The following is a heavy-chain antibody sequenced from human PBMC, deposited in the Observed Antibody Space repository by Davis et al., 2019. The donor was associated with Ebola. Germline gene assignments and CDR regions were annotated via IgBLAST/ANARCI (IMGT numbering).Heavy chain of an antibody. Sequence: AASVKVSCKASGGTFSSYAISWVRQAPGQGLEWMGGIIPIFGTANYAQKFQGRVTITADKYTSTAYMELSSLRSEDTAVYYCARGGYYYGMDVWGQGTTVTVSS. V-gene: IGHV1-69*06. CDR3: ARGGYYYGMDV. CDR1: GGTFSSYA. J-gene: IGHJ6*02. CDR2: IIPIFGTA.